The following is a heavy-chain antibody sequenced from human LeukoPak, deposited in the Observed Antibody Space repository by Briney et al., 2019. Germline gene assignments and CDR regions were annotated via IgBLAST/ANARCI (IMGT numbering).Heavy chain of an antibody. V-gene: IGHV4-34*01. CDR1: GGSFSGYY. D-gene: IGHD5-18*01. CDR2: INHSGSA. Sequence: SETLSLTCAVYGGSFSGYYWSWIRQPPGKGLEWIGEINHSGSANYNPSLKSRVTISVDTSKNQFSLKLSSVTAADTAVYYCARGFGQLWTEDGNWGQGTLVTVSS. J-gene: IGHJ4*02. CDR3: ARGFGQLWTEDGN.